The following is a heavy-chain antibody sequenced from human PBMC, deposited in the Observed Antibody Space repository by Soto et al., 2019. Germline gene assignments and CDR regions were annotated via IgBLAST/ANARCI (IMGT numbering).Heavy chain of an antibody. Sequence: QLQLQESGPGLVKPSETLSLTCTVSGGSISSSSYYWGWIRQPPGKGLEWIGSIYYSVSTYYNPSLKRRVTISVDTSKNQSSLNLSSVTAADTAVYYCARLLRHNYYGMDVWGQGTTVTVSS. CDR3: ARLLRHNYYGMDV. CDR2: IYYSVST. J-gene: IGHJ6*02. D-gene: IGHD5-12*01. V-gene: IGHV4-39*01. CDR1: GGSISSSSYY.